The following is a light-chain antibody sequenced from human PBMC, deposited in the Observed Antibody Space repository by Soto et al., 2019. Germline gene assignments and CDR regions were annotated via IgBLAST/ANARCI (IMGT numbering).Light chain of an antibody. CDR1: SSNIGAGYD. Sequence: QSVLTQPPSVSGAPGQRVTISCNGSSSNIGAGYDVHWYQQLPGTAPKLLIYGNSNRPSGVPDRFSGSKSGTSASLAITGLQAEDEADYYCQSYDSSLRGSVFGGGTQLAVL. CDR3: QSYDSSLRGSV. V-gene: IGLV1-40*01. CDR2: GNS. J-gene: IGLJ2*01.